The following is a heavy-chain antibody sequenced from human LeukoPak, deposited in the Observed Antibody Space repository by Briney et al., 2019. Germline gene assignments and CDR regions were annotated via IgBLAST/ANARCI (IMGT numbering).Heavy chain of an antibody. V-gene: IGHV1-8*01. CDR3: ALIAAVYRDY. CDR2: MNPNSGNT. D-gene: IGHD6-13*01. J-gene: IGHJ4*02. Sequence: ASVKVSCKASGYTFTSYDVNWVRQATGQGLEWMGWMNPNSGNTGYAQKFQGRVTMTRDTSTSTVYMELSSLRSEDTAVYYCALIAAVYRDYWGQGTLVTVSS. CDR1: GYTFTSYD.